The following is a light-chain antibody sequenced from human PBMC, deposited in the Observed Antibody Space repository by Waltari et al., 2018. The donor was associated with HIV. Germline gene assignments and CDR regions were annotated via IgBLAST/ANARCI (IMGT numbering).Light chain of an antibody. J-gene: IGKJ2*01. CDR1: QRGNSHD. CDR2: GAS. Sequence: EIVLTQSPGTLSLSPGERANLSYRASQRGNSHDLAWYQQKPGQAPRLLIYGASSRATGIPDRFSGSGSGADFTLTISRLEPEDFAVYYCQQYGSSQYTFGQGTKLEIK. V-gene: IGKV3-20*01. CDR3: QQYGSSQYT.